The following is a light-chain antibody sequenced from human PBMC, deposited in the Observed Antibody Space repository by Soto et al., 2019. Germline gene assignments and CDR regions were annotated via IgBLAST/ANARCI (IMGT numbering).Light chain of an antibody. J-gene: IGKJ1*01. V-gene: IGKV1-5*01. CDR3: QQSNSFPPWT. Sequence: DIQMTQSPSTLSASVGDRVTITCRASQSISYYLAWYQKKPGKAPKVLIWNASSLQRGVPSRFSGSGSGTEFTLTISSLLPDDFATYYCQQSNSFPPWTFGQGTKVDIK. CDR1: QSISYY. CDR2: NAS.